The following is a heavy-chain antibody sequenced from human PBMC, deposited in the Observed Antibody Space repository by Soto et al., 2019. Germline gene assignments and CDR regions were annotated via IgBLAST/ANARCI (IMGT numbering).Heavy chain of an antibody. J-gene: IGHJ6*02. D-gene: IGHD2-2*01. Sequence: QVQPVQSGAEVKKPGSSVKVSCKASGGTFSSYAISWVRQAPGQGLEWMGGIIPIFGTANYAQKFQGRVTITADESTSTAYMELSSLRSEDTAVYYCAREGDIVVVPAAINGMDVWGQGTTVTVSS. V-gene: IGHV1-69*01. CDR2: IIPIFGTA. CDR1: GGTFSSYA. CDR3: AREGDIVVVPAAINGMDV.